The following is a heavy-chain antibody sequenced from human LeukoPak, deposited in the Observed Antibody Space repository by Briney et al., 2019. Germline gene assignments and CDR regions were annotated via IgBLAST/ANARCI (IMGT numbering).Heavy chain of an antibody. D-gene: IGHD6-13*01. Sequence: GGSLRLSCAASGFTFSSYSMNWVRQAPGKGLEWVSSISSSSYIYYADSVKGRFTISRDNAKNSLYLQINSLRAEDTAVYYCAGDLGSSSWYWFDPWGQGTLVTVSS. CDR1: GFTFSSYS. V-gene: IGHV3-21*01. J-gene: IGHJ5*02. CDR3: AGDLGSSSWYWFDP. CDR2: ISSSSYI.